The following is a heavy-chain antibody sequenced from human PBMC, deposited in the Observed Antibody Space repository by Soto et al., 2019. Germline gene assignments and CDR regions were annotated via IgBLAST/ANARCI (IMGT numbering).Heavy chain of an antibody. J-gene: IGHJ4*02. CDR3: ARDLALSAYFDY. CDR1: GFTFSSYT. V-gene: IGHV3-30-3*01. D-gene: IGHD3-3*02. Sequence: QVQVVESGGGVVQPGRSLRLSCAASGFTFSSYTMHWVRQAPGKGLEWVAVISYDGSNKYYADSVKGRFTLSRDNSKNTLSLHMNSLTDEDTAVYYCARDLALSAYFDYWGQGTLVTVSS. CDR2: ISYDGSNK.